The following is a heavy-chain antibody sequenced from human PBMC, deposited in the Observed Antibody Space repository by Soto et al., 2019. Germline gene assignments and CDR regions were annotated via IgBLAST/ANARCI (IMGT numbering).Heavy chain of an antibody. V-gene: IGHV4-34*01. CDR3: AKECVLLYCYYWYLLV. J-gene: IGHJ6*03. CDR2: INHSGST. CDR1: GGSFSGYY. D-gene: IGHD3-10*01. Sequence: QVQLQQWGAGLLKPSETLSLTCAVYGGSFSGYYWSWIRQPPGKGLEWIGEINHSGSTNYNPSLKKRVTISVGTSKNQLSQKLSSVTAADKAVYYCAKECVLLYCYYWYLLVWGKGTTGT.